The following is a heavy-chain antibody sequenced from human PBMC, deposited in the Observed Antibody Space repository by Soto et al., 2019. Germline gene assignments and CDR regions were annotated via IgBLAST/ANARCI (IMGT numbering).Heavy chain of an antibody. V-gene: IGHV5-51*01. J-gene: IGHJ4*02. CDR1: GYSFTNYR. Sequence: GESLKISCKGSGYSFTNYRIAWVRQMPGKGLEWMGIIYPGDSNTRYSPSFQGQVTISADKSISTAYLQWSSLKASDTAMYYCARGREYSTSPDYWGQGTLVTVSS. CDR2: IYPGDSNT. CDR3: ARGREYSTSPDY. D-gene: IGHD6-6*01.